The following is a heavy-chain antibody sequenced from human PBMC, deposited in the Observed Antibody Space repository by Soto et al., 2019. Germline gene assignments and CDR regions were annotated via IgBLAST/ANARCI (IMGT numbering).Heavy chain of an antibody. D-gene: IGHD2-21*01. CDR1: GFTFSNYD. V-gene: IGHV3-23*01. Sequence: EVQLLESGGDLVQPGGSLRMSCAASGFTFSNYDMSWVRQAPGKGLEWVSSVSSSGSSTYYADSVKGRFTISRDNSKYTLYLQMSSLGAADTAVYHCARRDCGSGRNCEFGAPAFAYWCRGNLVIVTS. CDR3: ARRDCGSGRNCEFGAPAFAY. CDR2: VSSSGSST. J-gene: IGHJ4*02.